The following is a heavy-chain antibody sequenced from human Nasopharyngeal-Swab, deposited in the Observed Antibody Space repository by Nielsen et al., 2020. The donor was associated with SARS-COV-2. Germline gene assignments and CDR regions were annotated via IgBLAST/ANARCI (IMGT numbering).Heavy chain of an antibody. D-gene: IGHD3-3*01. Sequence: GESLKISRAASGFTFSSYGMHWVRQAPGKGLEWVAVIWYDGSNKYYADSVKGRFTISRDNSKNTLYLQMNSLRAEDTAVYYCARSYVLRFLEWPAPPDYWGQGTLVTVSS. V-gene: IGHV3-33*01. CDR2: IWYDGSNK. J-gene: IGHJ4*02. CDR3: ARSYVLRFLEWPAPPDY. CDR1: GFTFSSYG.